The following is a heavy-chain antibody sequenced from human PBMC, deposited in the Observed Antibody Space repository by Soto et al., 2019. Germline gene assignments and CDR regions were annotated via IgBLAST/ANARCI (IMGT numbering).Heavy chain of an antibody. CDR3: ARGSGYDFWSYYYGMDV. D-gene: IGHD5-12*01. V-gene: IGHV3-74*01. CDR1: GFTVSSYG. Sequence: PGGSLRLSCAASGFTVSSYGMHWVRQAPGKGLVWVSRISSDGSGTSYADSVKGRFTISRDNAKNTLYLQMNSLRAEDTAVYYCARGSGYDFWSYYYGMDVWGQGTTVTVSS. CDR2: ISSDGSGT. J-gene: IGHJ6*02.